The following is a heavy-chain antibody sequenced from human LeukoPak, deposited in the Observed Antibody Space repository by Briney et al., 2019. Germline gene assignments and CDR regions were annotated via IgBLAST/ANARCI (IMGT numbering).Heavy chain of an antibody. CDR1: GSSISSGGYY. CDR3: ASSYDSSGYYDDYFDY. J-gene: IGHJ4*02. CDR2: IYYSGST. Sequence: PSQTLSLTCTVSGSSISSGGYYWSWIRQHPGKGLEWIGYIYYSGSTYYNPSLKSRVTISVDTSKNQFSLKLSSVTAADTAVYYCASSYDSSGYYDDYFDYWGQGTLVTVSS. V-gene: IGHV4-31*03. D-gene: IGHD3-22*01.